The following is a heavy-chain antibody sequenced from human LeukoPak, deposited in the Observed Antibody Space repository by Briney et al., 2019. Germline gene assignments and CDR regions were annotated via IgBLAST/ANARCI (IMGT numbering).Heavy chain of an antibody. Sequence: ASVKVSCKASGYTFTGYYMHWVRQAPGQGLERMGWINPNSGGTNYAQKFQGRVTMTRDTSISTAYMELSRLRSDDTAVYYCARFSAYYDSSGYSSDYWGQGTLVTVSS. CDR2: INPNSGGT. CDR1: GYTFTGYY. D-gene: IGHD3-22*01. V-gene: IGHV1-2*02. CDR3: ARFSAYYDSSGYSSDY. J-gene: IGHJ4*02.